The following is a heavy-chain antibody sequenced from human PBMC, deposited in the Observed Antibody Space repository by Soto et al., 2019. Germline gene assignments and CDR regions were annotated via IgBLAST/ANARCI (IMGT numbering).Heavy chain of an antibody. CDR1: GGSISSYY. Sequence: SETLSLTCTVSGGSISSYYWSWIRQPPGKGLEWIGYIYYSGSTNYNPSLKSRVTISVDTSKNQFSLKLSSVTAADTAVYYCATGRIAVAGVDYWGQGTLVTVSS. CDR3: ATGRIAVAGVDY. J-gene: IGHJ4*02. CDR2: IYYSGST. V-gene: IGHV4-59*01. D-gene: IGHD6-19*01.